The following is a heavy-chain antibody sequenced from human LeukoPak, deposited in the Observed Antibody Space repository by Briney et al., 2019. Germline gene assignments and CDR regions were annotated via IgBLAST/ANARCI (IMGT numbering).Heavy chain of an antibody. Sequence: PSETLSLTCTVSGGSISSYYWSWIRQPAGKGLEWIGRTYTSGSINYNPSLKSRVTMSVDTSKNQFSLKLRSVTAADTAVYYCARVGPSGRGSYSLAWLYDAFDIWGQGTMVTVSS. D-gene: IGHD1-26*01. CDR1: GGSISSYY. CDR3: ARVGPSGRGSYSLAWLYDAFDI. V-gene: IGHV4-4*07. CDR2: TYTSGSI. J-gene: IGHJ3*02.